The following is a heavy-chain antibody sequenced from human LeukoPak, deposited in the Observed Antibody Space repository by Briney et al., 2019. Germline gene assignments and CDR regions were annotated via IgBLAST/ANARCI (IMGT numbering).Heavy chain of an antibody. Sequence: SVKVSCKASGGTFSSYAISWVRQAPGQGLEWMGGIISIFGTANYAQKFQGRVTITTDESTSTAYMELSSLRSEDTAVYYCATHTAIHYYYYMDVWGKGTTVTVSS. CDR1: GGTFSSYA. CDR3: ATHTAIHYYYYMDV. J-gene: IGHJ6*03. CDR2: IISIFGTA. V-gene: IGHV1-69*05. D-gene: IGHD5-18*01.